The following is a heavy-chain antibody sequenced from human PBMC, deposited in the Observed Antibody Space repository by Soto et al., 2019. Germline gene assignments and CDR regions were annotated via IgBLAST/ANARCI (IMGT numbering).Heavy chain of an antibody. D-gene: IGHD2-15*01. V-gene: IGHV3-9*01. CDR1: GFTFDDYA. CDR2: ISWNSGSI. CDR3: AKARYCSGGSCYRGYFDY. J-gene: IGHJ4*02. Sequence: EVQLVESGGGLVQPGRSLRLSCAASGFTFDDYAMHWVRQAPGKGLEWVSGISWNSGSIGYADSVKGRFTISRDNAKNSLYLQMNSLRAEDTALYYCAKARYCSGGSCYRGYFDYWGQGTLVTVSS.